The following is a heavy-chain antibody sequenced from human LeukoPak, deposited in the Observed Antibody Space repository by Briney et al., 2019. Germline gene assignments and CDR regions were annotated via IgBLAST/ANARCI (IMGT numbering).Heavy chain of an antibody. J-gene: IGHJ4*02. D-gene: IGHD3-16*01. CDR2: IWYDGSNK. V-gene: IGHV3-33*01. Sequence: GGSLRLSCAASGFTFSSYGMHWVRQAPGKGLEWVAVIWYDGSNKYYADSVKGRFTISRDNSKNTLYLQMNSLRAEDTAVYYCAREFGGGYGGFDYWGQETLVTVSS. CDR3: AREFGGGYGGFDY. CDR1: GFTFSSYG.